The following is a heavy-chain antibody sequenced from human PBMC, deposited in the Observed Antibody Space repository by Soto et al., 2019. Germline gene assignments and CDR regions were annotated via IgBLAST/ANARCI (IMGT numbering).Heavy chain of an antibody. CDR2: IKSDGTST. Sequence: EVQLVESGGGLVQPGGSLRLSCAASGFTFSSYWMHWVRQARGKGLVWVSRIKSDGTSTSYADSVKGRFTISRDNAKNTVYLQMNSRRVEDTAVYYCARGIRNYYGVDVWGQGTTVTVSS. CDR1: GFTFSSYW. J-gene: IGHJ6*02. CDR3: ARGIRNYYGVDV. V-gene: IGHV3-74*01.